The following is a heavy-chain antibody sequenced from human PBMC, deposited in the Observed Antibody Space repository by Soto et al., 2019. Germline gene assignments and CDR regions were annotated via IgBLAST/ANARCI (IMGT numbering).Heavy chain of an antibody. CDR2: MYYSGST. CDR1: GGSISSGGYY. J-gene: IGHJ4*02. V-gene: IGHV4-31*03. D-gene: IGHD3-16*01. CDR3: ARDWGRDGCFDY. Sequence: QVQLQESGPGLLKPSQTLFLTCTVSGGSISSGGYYWSWIRQHPGKGLEWIGYMYYSGSTYYNPSLKSRVTISVDTSKNQFSLKLSSVTGADTAVYFCARDWGRDGCFDYWGQGTLVTVSS.